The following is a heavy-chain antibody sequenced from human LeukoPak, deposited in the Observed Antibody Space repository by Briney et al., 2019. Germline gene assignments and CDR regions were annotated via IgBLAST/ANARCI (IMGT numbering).Heavy chain of an antibody. CDR2: IYHSGST. V-gene: IGHV4-38-2*01. CDR1: GYSISSGYY. Sequence: SETLSLTCAVFGYSISSGYYWGWIRQPPGKGLEWIGSIYHSGSTYYNPSLKSRVTISVDTSKNQFSLKLSSVTAADTAVYYCARGLFFDYWGQGTLVTVSS. CDR3: ARGLFFDY. J-gene: IGHJ4*02.